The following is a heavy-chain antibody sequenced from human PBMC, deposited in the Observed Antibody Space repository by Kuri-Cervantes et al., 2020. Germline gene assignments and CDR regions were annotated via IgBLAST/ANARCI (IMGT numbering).Heavy chain of an antibody. V-gene: IGHV3-48*03. Sequence: GESLKISCAASGFTFSSYEMNWVRQAPGKGLEWVSYISTSGSTIYYADSVKGRFTISRDNAKNSLYLQMNSLRVEDTAVYCCAKVSYGGSHGSGSHWGQGTLVTVSS. D-gene: IGHD3-10*01. CDR3: AKVSYGGSHGSGSH. J-gene: IGHJ4*02. CDR1: GFTFSSYE. CDR2: ISTSGSTI.